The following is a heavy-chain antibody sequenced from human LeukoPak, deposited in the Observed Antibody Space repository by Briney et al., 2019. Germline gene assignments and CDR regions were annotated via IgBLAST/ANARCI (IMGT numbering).Heavy chain of an antibody. CDR2: IYHSGST. CDR3: ARGYRSSTSCYHLDY. D-gene: IGHD2-2*01. V-gene: IGHV4-30-2*01. CDR1: GGSISSGGYS. Sequence: SQTLSLTCAVSGGSISSGGYSWSWIRQPPGKGLEWIGYIYHSGSTYYNPSLKSRVTISVDRSKNQFSLKLSSVTAADTAVYYCARGYRSSTSCYHLDYWGQGTLVTVSS. J-gene: IGHJ4*02.